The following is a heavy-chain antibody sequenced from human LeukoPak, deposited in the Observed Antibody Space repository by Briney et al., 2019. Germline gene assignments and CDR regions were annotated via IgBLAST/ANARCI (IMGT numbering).Heavy chain of an antibody. Sequence: GGSLRLSCAASGFTFSSYSMNWARQAPGKGLEWVSYIGTSSSIIYYADSVKGRFTISRDNAKNSLYLQMNSLRDEDTAVYFCARDGGSFWSGTLYYFDYWGQGTLVTVSS. CDR1: GFTFSSYS. J-gene: IGHJ4*02. D-gene: IGHD3-3*01. V-gene: IGHV3-48*02. CDR2: IGTSSSII. CDR3: ARDGGSFWSGTLYYFDY.